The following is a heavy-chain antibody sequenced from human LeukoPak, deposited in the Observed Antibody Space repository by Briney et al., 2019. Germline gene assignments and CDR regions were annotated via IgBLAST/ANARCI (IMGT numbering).Heavy chain of an antibody. V-gene: IGHV1-2*02. CDR3: ARLPVIVGAWSPIDY. CDR2: ISPESGGT. D-gene: IGHD1-26*01. Sequence: ASVKVSCKASGYTFTGYYMRWVRQAPGQGLEWMGWISPESGGTNYAQKFQGRVTMTRDTSISTAYMELTSLRSDDTAVYYCARLPVIVGAWSPIDYWGQGTRVTVSS. CDR1: GYTFTGYY. J-gene: IGHJ4*02.